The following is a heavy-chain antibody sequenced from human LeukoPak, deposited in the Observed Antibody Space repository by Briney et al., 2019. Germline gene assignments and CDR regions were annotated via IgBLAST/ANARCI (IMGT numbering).Heavy chain of an antibody. J-gene: IGHJ4*02. Sequence: SVKVSCKASGGTFSSYDISWVRQAPGQGLEWMGRIIPIFGTANYAQKFQGRVTITADKSTSTAYMELSSLRSEDTAVYYCARARWGYSSGYLYYFDYWGQGTLVTVSS. CDR3: ARARWGYSSGYLYYFDY. CDR2: IIPIFGTA. V-gene: IGHV1-69*06. CDR1: GGTFSSYD. D-gene: IGHD3-22*01.